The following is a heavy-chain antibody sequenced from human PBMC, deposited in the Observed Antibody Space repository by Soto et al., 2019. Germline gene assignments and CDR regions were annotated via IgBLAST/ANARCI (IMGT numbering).Heavy chain of an antibody. Sequence: QVQLQQWGAGLLKPSETLSLTCAVYGGSFSGYYWSWIRQPPGKGLEWIGEINHSGRTNNNPYLKSRVTISVDTSNNQFSLKLSSVTAADTAVYYCATLTGSFDYWGQGTLVTVSS. CDR1: GGSFSGYY. D-gene: IGHD7-27*01. J-gene: IGHJ4*02. V-gene: IGHV4-34*01. CDR2: INHSGRT. CDR3: ATLTGSFDY.